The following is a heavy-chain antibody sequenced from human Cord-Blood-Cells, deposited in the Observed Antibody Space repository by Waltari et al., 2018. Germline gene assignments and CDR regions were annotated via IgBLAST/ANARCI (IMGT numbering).Heavy chain of an antibody. V-gene: IGHV3-7*01. D-gene: IGHD4-17*01. Sequence: EVQLVESGGGLVQPGGSLRLSCAASGFTFSRYWMSWVRQAPGKGLEWVANIKQDGSEKYYVDSVKGRFTISRDNAKNSLYLQMNSLRAEDTAVYYCARDPTEGTTSDYWGQGTLVTVSS. CDR3: ARDPTEGTTSDY. J-gene: IGHJ4*02. CDR2: IKQDGSEK. CDR1: GFTFSRYW.